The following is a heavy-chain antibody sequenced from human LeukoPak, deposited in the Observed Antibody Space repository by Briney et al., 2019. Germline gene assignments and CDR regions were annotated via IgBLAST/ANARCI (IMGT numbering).Heavy chain of an antibody. Sequence: PSETLSLTCSVSGGSISSYYWSWIRQPPGKGLEWIGYIYYSGSTNYSPSIKSRVTISVNTSKNQFSLKLSSGTAADTAVYYCARDAHDYGRYYFDYWGQGTLVTVSS. CDR3: ARDAHDYGRYYFDY. D-gene: IGHD4-17*01. CDR2: IYYSGST. CDR1: GGSISSYY. V-gene: IGHV4-59*01. J-gene: IGHJ4*02.